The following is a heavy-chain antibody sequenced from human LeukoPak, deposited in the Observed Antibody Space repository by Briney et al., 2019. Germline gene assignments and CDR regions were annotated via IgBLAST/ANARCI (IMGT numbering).Heavy chain of an antibody. CDR3: ADDLNDSSGYGLDDAFDI. V-gene: IGHV3-30*18. Sequence: GGSLRLSCAASGLTFSSYGMHWVRQAPGKGLEWVAVISYDGSNKYYADSVKGRFTISRDNSKNTLYLQMNSLRAEDTAVYYCADDLNDSSGYGLDDAFDIWGQGTMVTVSS. J-gene: IGHJ3*02. D-gene: IGHD3-22*01. CDR1: GLTFSSYG. CDR2: ISYDGSNK.